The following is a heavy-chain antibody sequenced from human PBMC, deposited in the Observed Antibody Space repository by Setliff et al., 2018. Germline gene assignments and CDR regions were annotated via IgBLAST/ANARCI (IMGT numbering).Heavy chain of an antibody. D-gene: IGHD1-26*01. Sequence: SGPTLVNPTQTLTLTCTFSGFSISTSGMCVSWIRQSPGKALEWLARIDWDDDEYYSTSLKTRLTISKDTSKNQVVLTMTNMDSVDTATYYCARTVRSGSYHYYYMDVWGKGTTVTVSS. CDR3: ARTVRSGSYHYYYMDV. V-gene: IGHV2-70*11. CDR2: IDWDDDE. J-gene: IGHJ6*03. CDR1: GFSISTSGMC.